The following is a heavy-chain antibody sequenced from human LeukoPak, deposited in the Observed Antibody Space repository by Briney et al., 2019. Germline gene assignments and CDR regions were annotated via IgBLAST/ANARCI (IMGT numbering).Heavy chain of an antibody. V-gene: IGHV4-34*01. J-gene: IGHJ4*02. D-gene: IGHD3-3*01. CDR2: INHSGST. Sequence: PSETLSLTCAVYGGSFSGYYWSWIRQPPGKGLEWIGEINHSGSTNYNPSLKSRVTISVDTSKNQFSLKLSSVTVADTAVYYCAGLNITIFGVVPGGGQGTLVTVSS. CDR3: AGLNITIFGVVPG. CDR1: GGSFSGYY.